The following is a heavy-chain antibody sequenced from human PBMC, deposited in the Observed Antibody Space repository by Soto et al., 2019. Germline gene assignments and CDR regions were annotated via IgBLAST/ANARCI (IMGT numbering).Heavy chain of an antibody. Sequence: QLQLRESGPGLVKPSETLSLTCTVSGNSISGTSYFWAWIRQPPGKNLEWIGSVYYTGSTYYNSSLKSRVSISIDTSKNQFSLSLNSVTAADTAVYYCTRRVRSTGLLDYWGQGALVTVSS. CDR1: GNSISGTSYF. J-gene: IGHJ4*02. CDR2: VYYTGST. D-gene: IGHD4-4*01. V-gene: IGHV4-39*01. CDR3: TRRVRSTGLLDY.